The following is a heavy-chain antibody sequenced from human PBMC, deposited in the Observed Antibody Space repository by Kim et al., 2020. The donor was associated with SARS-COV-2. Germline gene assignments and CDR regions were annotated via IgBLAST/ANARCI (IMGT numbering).Heavy chain of an antibody. D-gene: IGHD3-10*01. CDR1: GGSFSGYY. V-gene: IGHV4-34*01. CDR2: INHSGST. CDR3: ARGPNFYYLYVPGWLDV. J-gene: IGHJ6*02. Sequence: SETLSLTCAVYGGSFSGYYWSWIRQPPGKGLEWIGEINHSGSTNYNPSLKSRVTISVDTSKNQFSLKLSSVTAADTAVYYCARGPNFYYLYVPGWLDVWGQGTTVTVSS.